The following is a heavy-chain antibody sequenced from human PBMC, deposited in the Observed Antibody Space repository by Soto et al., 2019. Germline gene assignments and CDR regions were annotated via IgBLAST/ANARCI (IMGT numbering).Heavy chain of an antibody. J-gene: IGHJ5*02. CDR3: GRGAVGATPLGWFDP. CDR2: MNPRSGDT. V-gene: IGHV1-2*02. CDR1: GYTFIGYY. Sequence: ASVKVSCKASGYTFIGYYMHWVRQAPGQGLEWMGWMNPRSGDTNYAQKFQGRVTMTRDASFTTAYMELRRLRSDDTAVYFCGRGAVGATPLGWFDPWGQGTLVTVSS. D-gene: IGHD1-26*01.